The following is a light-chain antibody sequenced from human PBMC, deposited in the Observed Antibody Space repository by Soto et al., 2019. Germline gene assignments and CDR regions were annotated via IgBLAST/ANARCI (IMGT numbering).Light chain of an antibody. CDR3: QQYNNWWT. Sequence: DIVLTQSPCTLSLSPGERASLSCRASQSVSSGHLAWYQQKPGQAPRLLIYGASTRATGIPARFSGSGSGTEFTLTINSLQSEDFAVYYCQQYNNWWTFGQGTKVDI. CDR1: QSVSSGH. CDR2: GAS. J-gene: IGKJ1*01. V-gene: IGKV3-15*01.